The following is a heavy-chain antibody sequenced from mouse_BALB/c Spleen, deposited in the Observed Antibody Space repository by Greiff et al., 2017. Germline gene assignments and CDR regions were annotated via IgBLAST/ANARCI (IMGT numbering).Heavy chain of an antibody. CDR2: ISYDGSN. Sequence: EVQLVESGPGLVKPSQSLSLTCSVTGYSITSGYYWNWIRQFPGNKLEWMGYISYDGSNNYNPSLKNRISITRDTSKNQFFLKLNSVTTEDTATYYCARESPYYGHAMDYWGQGTSVTVSS. CDR1: GYSITSGYY. V-gene: IGHV3-6*02. CDR3: ARESPYYGHAMDY. J-gene: IGHJ4*01. D-gene: IGHD1-2*01.